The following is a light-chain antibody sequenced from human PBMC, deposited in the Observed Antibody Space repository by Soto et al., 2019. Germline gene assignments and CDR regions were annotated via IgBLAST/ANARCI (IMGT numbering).Light chain of an antibody. CDR2: LAS. Sequence: IVLTQSPLALAVTPGGPGSISCRSIQSFLHSNGYNYLDWYLQKPGQSPQLLIYLASNRASGVPARFSGSGSGTDFTLSISSLQPEDFATYYCQQTHSLPLSFGPGTKVDIK. CDR3: QQTHSLPLS. CDR1: QSFLHSNGYNY. J-gene: IGKJ3*01. V-gene: IGKV2-28*01.